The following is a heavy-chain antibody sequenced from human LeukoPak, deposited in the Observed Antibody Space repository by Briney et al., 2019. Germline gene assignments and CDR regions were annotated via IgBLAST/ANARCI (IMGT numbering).Heavy chain of an antibody. CDR1: GYIFINYG. J-gene: IGHJ3*02. V-gene: IGHV1-18*01. CDR2: ISAYNGNT. Sequence: ASVKVSCKASGYIFINYGISWVRQAPGQGLEWMGWISAYNGNTNYAQKLQGRVTMTTDTSTSTAYMELRSLRSDDTAVYYCAREYYYGSGSFDAFDIWGQGTMVTVSS. D-gene: IGHD3-10*01. CDR3: AREYYYGSGSFDAFDI.